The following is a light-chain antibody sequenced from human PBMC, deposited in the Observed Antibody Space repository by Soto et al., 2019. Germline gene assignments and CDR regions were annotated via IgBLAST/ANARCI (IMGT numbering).Light chain of an antibody. V-gene: IGLV1-44*01. J-gene: IGLJ1*01. Sequence: SVLTQPPSASGTPGQRVTISCSGSNSNIGSNTVTWYQQLPGTAPILLIYSNYQRPSGVPDRFSGSRSGTSASLAISGLQSEDEADYYCATWDDSLNGYVFGSGTKLTVL. CDR2: SNY. CDR1: NSNIGSNT. CDR3: ATWDDSLNGYV.